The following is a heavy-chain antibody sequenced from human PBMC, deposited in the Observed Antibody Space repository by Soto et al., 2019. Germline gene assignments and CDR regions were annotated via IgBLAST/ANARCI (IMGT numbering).Heavy chain of an antibody. CDR1: GFTFDDYA. V-gene: IGHV3-9*01. CDR3: AIASAYDSTSYVDF. CDR2: ISWNRGTI. J-gene: IGHJ4*02. D-gene: IGHD3-22*01. Sequence: PGGSLRLSCAASGFTFDDYAMHWVRQTPGKGLEWVSSISWNRGTIAYADSVKGQFTISRDNAKNSLFLQMNSLRAEDTAFYYCAIASAYDSTSYVDFWGRGTLVTVSS.